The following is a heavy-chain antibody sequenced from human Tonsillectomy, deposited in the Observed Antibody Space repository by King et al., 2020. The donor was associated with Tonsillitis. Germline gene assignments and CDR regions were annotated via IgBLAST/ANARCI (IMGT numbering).Heavy chain of an antibody. CDR1: GGSINSGGYY. CDR2: IFYSGST. D-gene: IGHD2-21*02. CDR3: ARDLGYCGGDCYSE. J-gene: IGHJ4*02. V-gene: IGHV4-31*03. Sequence: VQLQESGPGLVKPSQTLSLTCTVSGGSINSGGYYWSWIRQHPGKGLEWIGYIFYSGSTYYNPSLQSRVTISLATSKNQFSLKLSSVTAADTAVYYCARDLGYCGGDCYSEWGQGTLVTVSS.